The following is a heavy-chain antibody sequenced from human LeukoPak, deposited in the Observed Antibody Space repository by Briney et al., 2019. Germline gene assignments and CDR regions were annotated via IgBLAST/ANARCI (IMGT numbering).Heavy chain of an antibody. CDR1: GGTFSSYG. J-gene: IGHJ5*02. Sequence: ASVKVSCKASGGTFSSYGMSWVRQAPGKGLEWVSAISGSGGSTYYADSVKGRFTISRDNSKNTLYLQMNGLRAEDTAVYYCAKDYRKYYYDSSGYYHHWGQGTLVTVSS. V-gene: IGHV3-23*01. CDR2: ISGSGGST. D-gene: IGHD3-22*01. CDR3: AKDYRKYYYDSSGYYHH.